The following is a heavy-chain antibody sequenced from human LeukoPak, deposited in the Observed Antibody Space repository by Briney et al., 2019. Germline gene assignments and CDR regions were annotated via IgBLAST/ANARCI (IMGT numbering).Heavy chain of an antibody. CDR3: ARSYDDYPFDY. D-gene: IGHD4-17*01. V-gene: IGHV4-59*02. CDR1: GDSVRSYY. CDR2: IYYSGGT. Sequence: SETLSLTCTVSGDSVRSYYWNWIWQPPGKGLEWIGQIYYSGGTNYNPSLQSRVIISVDASKNQFSLQLTSVTAADTAVYYCARSYDDYPFDYWGQGALVTVSS. J-gene: IGHJ4*02.